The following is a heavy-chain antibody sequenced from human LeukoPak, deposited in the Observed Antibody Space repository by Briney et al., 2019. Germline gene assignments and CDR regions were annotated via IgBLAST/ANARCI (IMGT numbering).Heavy chain of an antibody. Sequence: PGGSLRLSCAASGFTLSTHAMSWVRQAPGKGLESVSTISGSGSSTYYADFVKGRFTISRDSSKNTLFLQMNSLRAEDTAVYYCAKGREAYSGSYTPFDYWGQGTLVTVSS. J-gene: IGHJ4*02. CDR1: GFTLSTHA. D-gene: IGHD1-26*01. CDR3: AKGREAYSGSYTPFDY. V-gene: IGHV3-23*01. CDR2: ISGSGSST.